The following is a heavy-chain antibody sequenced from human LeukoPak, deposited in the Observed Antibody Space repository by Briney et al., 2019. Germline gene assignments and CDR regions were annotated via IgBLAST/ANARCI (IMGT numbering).Heavy chain of an antibody. D-gene: IGHD4-17*01. CDR1: GFTFSHYW. CDR2: INSDGGST. CDR3: ARSGDLGYYYMDV. Sequence: PGGSLRLSCAASGFTFSHYWMHWVRQGPGKGLVLVSRINSDGGSTDYADSVKGRFTISRDNAENTLYLQMNSLRAEDTAVYYCARSGDLGYYYMDVWGKGTTVTVSS. J-gene: IGHJ6*03. V-gene: IGHV3-74*01.